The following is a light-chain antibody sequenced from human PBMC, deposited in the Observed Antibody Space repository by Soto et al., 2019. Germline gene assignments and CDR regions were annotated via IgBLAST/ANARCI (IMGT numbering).Light chain of an antibody. CDR3: QQYNTYS. Sequence: DIQMTQSPSTLSASVGDRVSITCRASQSLNSWLAWYQQKPGKAPKLLIYKTSTLESGVPSRFSGSGSGTEFTLTISLLQPDDFATYYCQQYNTYSFGQGTKLEIQ. V-gene: IGKV1-5*03. CDR1: QSLNSW. J-gene: IGKJ2*01. CDR2: KTS.